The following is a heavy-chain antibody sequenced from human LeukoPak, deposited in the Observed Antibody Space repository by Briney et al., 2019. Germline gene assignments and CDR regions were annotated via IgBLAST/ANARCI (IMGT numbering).Heavy chain of an antibody. CDR2: ITNNGGDT. CDR3: AKGSASSRPYYFDY. D-gene: IGHD6-6*01. Sequence: GGSLTLSCAASGFTFGSFAMSWLRPAPGKGLDWVSAITNNGGDTYHADSVKGRLTISRDNSKKMLYLQMDSLRVEDTALYYCAKGSASSRPYYFDYWGQGTLVSVSS. V-gene: IGHV3-23*01. J-gene: IGHJ4*02. CDR1: GFTFGSFA.